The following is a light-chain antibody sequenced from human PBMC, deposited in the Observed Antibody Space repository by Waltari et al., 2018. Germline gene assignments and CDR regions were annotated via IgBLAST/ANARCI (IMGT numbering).Light chain of an antibody. V-gene: IGKV1-5*03. J-gene: IGKJ1*01. CDR2: KTS. Sequence: DIQITQSPSTLSASIGDRVTITCRASQNVDTWLAWYQQKPGKAPKLLVYKTSTLQSGVPSRFSGSGSGTHFTLTISSLQPDDFATYYCQQYNTYWTFGQGTKVE. CDR3: QQYNTYWT. CDR1: QNVDTW.